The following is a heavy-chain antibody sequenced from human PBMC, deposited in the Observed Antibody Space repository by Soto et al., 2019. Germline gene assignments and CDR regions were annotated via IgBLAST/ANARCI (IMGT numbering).Heavy chain of an antibody. CDR2: ISSSSSYI. V-gene: IGHV3-21*01. Sequence: GGSLRLSCAASGFTFSSYSMNWVRQAPGKGLEWVSSISSSSSYIYYADSVKGRFTISRDNAKNSLYLQMNSLRAEDTAVYYCASPLPGDYGDYDRFAFDIRGQGTMVPVSS. J-gene: IGHJ3*02. CDR1: GFTFSSYS. CDR3: ASPLPGDYGDYDRFAFDI. D-gene: IGHD4-17*01.